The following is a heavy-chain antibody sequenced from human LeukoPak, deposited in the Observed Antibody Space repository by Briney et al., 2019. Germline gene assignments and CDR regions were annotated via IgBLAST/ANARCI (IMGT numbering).Heavy chain of an antibody. V-gene: IGHV3-30-3*01. D-gene: IGHD6-13*01. J-gene: IGHJ4*02. Sequence: GGSLRLSCAASGFTFSTYAMHWVRQSPGKGLEWVAVISYDGSSKYFADSVKGRFTISRDNSKNTLYLQMNRLRAEDTAVYYCARDDSVYRIAAAGTNYWGQGTLGTVSS. CDR3: ARDDSVYRIAAAGTNY. CDR2: ISYDGSSK. CDR1: GFTFSTYA.